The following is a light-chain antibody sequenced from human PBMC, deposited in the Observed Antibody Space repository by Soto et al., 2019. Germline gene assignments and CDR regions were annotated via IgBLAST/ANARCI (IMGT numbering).Light chain of an antibody. V-gene: IGLV1-40*01. J-gene: IGLJ3*02. CDR1: SSNIGAGYY. CDR2: GNT. Sequence: QSVLTQPPSVSGAPGQRVTISCTGSSSNIGAGYYVHWYQQLPGTAPKLLIYGNTNRPSGVPDRFSGSKSGTSASLAITGLQAEDEADYYCQSYDNSLSERVFGGGTKLTVL. CDR3: QSYDNSLSERV.